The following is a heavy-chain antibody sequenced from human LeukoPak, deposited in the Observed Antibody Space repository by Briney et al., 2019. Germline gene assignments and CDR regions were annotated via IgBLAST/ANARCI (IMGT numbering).Heavy chain of an antibody. CDR2: IIPIFGTA. J-gene: IGHJ4*02. Sequence: SVKVSCKASGGTFSSYAISWVRQAPGQGLGWMGGIIPIFGTANYAQKFQGRVTITTDESTSTAYMELSSLRSEDTAVYYCVAAGPGDYWGQGTLVTVSS. CDR3: VAAGPGDY. V-gene: IGHV1-69*05. D-gene: IGHD6-13*01. CDR1: GGTFSSYA.